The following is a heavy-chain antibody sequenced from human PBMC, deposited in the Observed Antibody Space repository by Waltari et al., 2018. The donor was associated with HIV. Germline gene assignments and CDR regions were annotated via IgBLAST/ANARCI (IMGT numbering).Heavy chain of an antibody. CDR2: ILYSGRNK. CDR3: ARGQSGILVVTPID. V-gene: IGHV3-33*08. Sequence: QVQLVESGGGVVQPGRSLRLSCAVSGLPSRPYGMHWVRQAPGRGRECGILILYSGRNKFSAAAGKGRFTVSRDNGKDSLSLQMNSLRVEDTAVYYCARGQSGILVVTPIDWGQGTLVTVSS. D-gene: IGHD2-21*02. J-gene: IGHJ4*02. CDR1: GLPSRPYG.